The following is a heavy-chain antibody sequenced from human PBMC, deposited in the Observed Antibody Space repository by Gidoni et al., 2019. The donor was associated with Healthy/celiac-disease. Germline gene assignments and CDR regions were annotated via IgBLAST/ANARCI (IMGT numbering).Heavy chain of an antibody. CDR2: IYYSGNT. D-gene: IGHD6-13*01. V-gene: IGHV4-39*02. CDR3: AREGIAAAGWYYFDY. CDR1: GGSISSRSYY. Sequence: QLQLQESGPGLVPPSETLSLTCTVSGGSISSRSYYWGWIRQPPGKGLEWIGSIYYSGNTYYNPSLKSRVTISVDTSKTQFSLRLSSVTAADTAVYYCAREGIAAAGWYYFDYWGQGTLVTVSS. J-gene: IGHJ4*02.